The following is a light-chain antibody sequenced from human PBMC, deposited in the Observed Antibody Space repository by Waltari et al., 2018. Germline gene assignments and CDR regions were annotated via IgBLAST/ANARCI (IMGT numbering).Light chain of an antibody. J-gene: IGKJ1*01. Sequence: EIVLTQSPGTLSLSPGERATLSCRASQSVSTYLAWYQQRPGQAPRLLIYDASIRATGIPDRFSGSGSGTDFSLTISRLEPEDFAVYYCQKYVNLPATFGQGTKVEIK. CDR1: QSVSTY. V-gene: IGKV3-20*01. CDR3: QKYVNLPAT. CDR2: DAS.